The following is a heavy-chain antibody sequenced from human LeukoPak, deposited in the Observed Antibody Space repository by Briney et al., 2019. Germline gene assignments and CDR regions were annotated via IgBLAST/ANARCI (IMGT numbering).Heavy chain of an antibody. CDR2: ISSSGSTI. CDR1: GSTFSSYE. CDR3: ARPQIVVGYFDY. D-gene: IGHD3-22*01. V-gene: IGHV3-48*03. J-gene: IGHJ4*02. Sequence: GGSLRLSCAASGSTFSSYEMNWVRQAPGKGLEWVSYISSSGSTIYYADSVKGRFTISRDNAKNSLYLQMNSLRAEDTAVYYCARPQIVVGYFDYWGQGTLVTVSS.